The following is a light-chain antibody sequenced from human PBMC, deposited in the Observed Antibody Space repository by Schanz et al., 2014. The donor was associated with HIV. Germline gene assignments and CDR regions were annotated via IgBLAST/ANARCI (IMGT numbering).Light chain of an antibody. V-gene: IGKV3-15*01. J-gene: IGKJ4*01. CDR1: QSVSSN. Sequence: IVMTQSPATLSLSPGERATLSCRASQSVSSNLAWYQQKSGQAPRLLIYGASTRATGIPARFSGSGSGTEFTLTISRLEPEDFAVYYCQQYGSSPLLTFGGGTKVEIK. CDR2: GAS. CDR3: QQYGSSPLLT.